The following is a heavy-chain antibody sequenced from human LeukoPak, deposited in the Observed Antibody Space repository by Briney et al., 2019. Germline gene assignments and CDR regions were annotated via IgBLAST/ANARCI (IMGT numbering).Heavy chain of an antibody. Sequence: GESLKISCKGSGYSFPSYWIGWVRQIPGKGLEWMGTIYPADSDTRYNPSFEGQVTISADTSIGTAYLQWSSLKASDTAMYYCARLGTYWSNYYFEYWGQGTPVTVSS. CDR2: IYPADSDT. V-gene: IGHV5-51*01. J-gene: IGHJ4*02. CDR3: ARLGTYWSNYYFEY. D-gene: IGHD3-10*01. CDR1: GYSFPSYW.